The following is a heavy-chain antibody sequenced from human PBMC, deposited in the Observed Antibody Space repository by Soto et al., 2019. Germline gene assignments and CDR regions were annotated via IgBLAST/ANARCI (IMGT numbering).Heavy chain of an antibody. V-gene: IGHV3-15*01. D-gene: IGHD2-8*01. Sequence: GGSLRLSCAASGFTFSNAWMSWVRQAPGKGLEWVGRIKSKTDGGTTDYAAPVKGRFTISRDDSKNTLYLQMNSLKTEDTAVYYCTTGWMVYAIIAWYFDLWGRGTLVTVSS. J-gene: IGHJ2*01. CDR1: GFTFSNAW. CDR2: IKSKTDGGTT. CDR3: TTGWMVYAIIAWYFDL.